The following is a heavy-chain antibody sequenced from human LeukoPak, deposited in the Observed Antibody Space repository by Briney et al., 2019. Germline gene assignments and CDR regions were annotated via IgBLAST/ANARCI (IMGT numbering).Heavy chain of an antibody. CDR1: GFSFSDAA. CDR3: ARSRDSDY. D-gene: IGHD2-2*01. V-gene: IGHV3-21*01. CDR2: ISSSSSYI. Sequence: GGSLRLSCAASGFSFSDAALHWVRQAPGKGLEWVSSISSSSSYIYYADSVKGRFTISRDNAKNSLYLQMNSLRAEDTAVYYCARSRDSDYWGQGTLVTVSS. J-gene: IGHJ4*02.